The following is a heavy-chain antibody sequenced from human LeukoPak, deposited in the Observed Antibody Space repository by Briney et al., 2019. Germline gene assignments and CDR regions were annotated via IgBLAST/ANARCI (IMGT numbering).Heavy chain of an antibody. CDR3: AGDLYSGSYPDY. CDR1: GFTFSSYS. CDR2: ISGSSGTI. D-gene: IGHD1-26*01. Sequence: PGGSLRLSCAVSGFTFSSYSMNWVRQAPGKGLEWVSYISGSSGTILYAGSVKGRFTISRDNAKNSLYLQMNSLRAEDTAVYYCAGDLYSGSYPDYWGQGTLVTVSS. J-gene: IGHJ4*02. V-gene: IGHV3-48*04.